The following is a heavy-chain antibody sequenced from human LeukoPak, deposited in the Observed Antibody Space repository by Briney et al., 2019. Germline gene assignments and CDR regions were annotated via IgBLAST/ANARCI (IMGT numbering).Heavy chain of an antibody. CDR3: ARAISLVGLFYFDL. CDR1: GGSISSSHS. D-gene: IGHD3-9*01. Sequence: SGTLSLTCVLSGGSISSSHSWNWVRQSPGKGLEWIGEIYHSGSSNYNPSLKSRVTISIDQSKNQFSLKLTSVTAADTAVYFCARAISLVGLFYFDLWGQGTLVFVSS. CDR2: IYHSGSS. V-gene: IGHV4-4*02. J-gene: IGHJ4*02.